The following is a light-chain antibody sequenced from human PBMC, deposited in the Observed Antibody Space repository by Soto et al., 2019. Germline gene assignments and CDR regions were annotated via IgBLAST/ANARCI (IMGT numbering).Light chain of an antibody. Sequence: QSVLTQPPSVSGAPGQRVTISCTGSSSNIGAGYDVHWYQQLRGTAPKLLIYGNSNRSSGVPDRFSGSKSGTSASLAITGLQAEDEADYYCQSYDRSLSGSVFGGGTKVTVL. CDR2: GNS. J-gene: IGLJ3*02. V-gene: IGLV1-40*01. CDR1: SSNIGAGYD. CDR3: QSYDRSLSGSV.